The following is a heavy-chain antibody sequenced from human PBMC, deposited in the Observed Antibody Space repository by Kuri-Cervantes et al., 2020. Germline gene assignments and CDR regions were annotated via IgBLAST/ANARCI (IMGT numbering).Heavy chain of an antibody. CDR1: GFTFSSYA. Sequence: GESLKISCAASGFTFSSYAMSWVRQAPGKGLEWVSAISGSGGSTYYADSVKGRFTISRDNSKNTLYLQMNSQRAEDTAVYYCARDREMATILDYYYYGMDVWGQGTTVTVSS. V-gene: IGHV3-23*01. J-gene: IGHJ6*02. CDR2: ISGSGGST. CDR3: ARDREMATILDYYYYGMDV. D-gene: IGHD5-24*01.